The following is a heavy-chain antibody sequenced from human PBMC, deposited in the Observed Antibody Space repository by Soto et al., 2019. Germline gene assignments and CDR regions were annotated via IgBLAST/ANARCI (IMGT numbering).Heavy chain of an antibody. V-gene: IGHV3-23*01. J-gene: IGHJ4*02. Sequence: PGGSLRLSCEASGFTFSNFGMSWVRQAPGKGLEGVSGLTGNGGTTYYADYVKGRFTISRDNSKNTRTLQMTSLRVDDTAVYYCAQGGQYQQAYQFDFWGQGTLVTVSS. D-gene: IGHD2-2*01. CDR3: AQGGQYQQAYQFDF. CDR2: LTGNGGTT. CDR1: GFTFSNFG.